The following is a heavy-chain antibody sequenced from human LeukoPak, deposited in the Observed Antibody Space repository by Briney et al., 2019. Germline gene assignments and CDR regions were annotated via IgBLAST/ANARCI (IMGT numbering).Heavy chain of an antibody. V-gene: IGHV4-61*02. CDR1: GGSISSGSYY. D-gene: IGHD2-2*01. J-gene: IGHJ4*02. Sequence: SETLSLTCTVSGGSISSGSYYWSWIRQPAGKGLEWIGRIYTSGSTNYNPSLKSRVTISVDTSKNQFSLKLSSVTAADTAVYYCAREYQTHAFDYWGQGTLVTVSS. CDR3: AREYQTHAFDY. CDR2: IYTSGST.